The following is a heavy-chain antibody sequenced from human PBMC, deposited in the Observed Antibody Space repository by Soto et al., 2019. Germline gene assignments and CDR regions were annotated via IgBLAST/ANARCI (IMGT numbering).Heavy chain of an antibody. Sequence: QLQLQESGPGLVKPSETLSLTCTVSGGSISSSSYYWGWIRQPPGKGLEWIGSIYYSGSTYYNPSPKSRVTIPVEPSKNQFSLKLRSVTAADTAVYYCAKAYCGGDCYLLYWYFDLWGRGTLVTVSS. D-gene: IGHD2-21*02. J-gene: IGHJ2*01. V-gene: IGHV4-39*01. CDR3: AKAYCGGDCYLLYWYFDL. CDR1: GGSISSSSYY. CDR2: IYYSGST.